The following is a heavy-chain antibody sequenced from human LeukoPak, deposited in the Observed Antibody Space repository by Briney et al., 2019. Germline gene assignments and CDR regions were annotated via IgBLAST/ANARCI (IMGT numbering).Heavy chain of an antibody. D-gene: IGHD6-6*01. J-gene: IGHJ4*02. CDR3: VRGEYSSSSSFFDY. CDR1: GFTFSDYY. Sequence: KAGGSLRLSCAASGFTFSDYYMSWVRQAPGKGLEWVSSISSSSTYIYYADSMKGRFTISRDNAKNSLDLQMDDLRAEDTGVYYCVRGEYSSSSSFFDYWGQGTLVTVSS. V-gene: IGHV3-21*03. CDR2: ISSSSTYI.